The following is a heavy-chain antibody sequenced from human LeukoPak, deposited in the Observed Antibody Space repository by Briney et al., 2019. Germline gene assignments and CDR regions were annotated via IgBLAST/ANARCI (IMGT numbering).Heavy chain of an antibody. CDR3: ARDLCSGGSCYYFDY. D-gene: IGHD2-15*01. CDR2: INPNSGGT. J-gene: IGHJ4*02. Sequence: ASVKVSCKASGYTFTGYYMHWVRQAPGQGLEWMGRINPNSGGTNYAQKFQGRVTMTRDTSISTAYMELSRLRSDDTAVYYCARDLCSGGSCYYFDYWGQETLVTVSS. V-gene: IGHV1-2*06. CDR1: GYTFTGYY.